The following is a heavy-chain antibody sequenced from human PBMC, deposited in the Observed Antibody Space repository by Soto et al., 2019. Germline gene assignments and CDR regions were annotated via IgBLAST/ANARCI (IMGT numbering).Heavy chain of an antibody. CDR1: GGSFTGYY. Sequence: QVQLQQWGAGLLKPSETLSLTCAVYGGSFTGYYWSWIRQTPGKGLEWIGEINHSGSAHYNPSLRSRVTISVDTSKNQFSLKLSSVTAADTAVFYCARGVYSAIFGVISFDYWGQGTLVTVSS. CDR2: INHSGSA. CDR3: ARGVYSAIFGVISFDY. J-gene: IGHJ4*02. V-gene: IGHV4-34*01. D-gene: IGHD3-3*01.